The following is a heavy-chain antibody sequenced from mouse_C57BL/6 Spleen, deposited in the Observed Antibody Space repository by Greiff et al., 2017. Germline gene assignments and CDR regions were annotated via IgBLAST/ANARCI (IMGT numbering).Heavy chain of an antibody. D-gene: IGHD2-2*01. CDR2: IDPSDSYT. CDR1: GYTFTSYW. J-gene: IGHJ4*01. V-gene: IGHV1-69*01. Sequence: QVQLQQPGAELVMPGASVKLSCKASGYTFTSYWMHWVKQRPGQGLEWIGEIDPSDSYTNYNQKFKGKSTLTVDKSSSTAYMQLSSLTSEDSAVYYCARLVTTGDYWGQGTSVTVSS. CDR3: ARLVTTGDY.